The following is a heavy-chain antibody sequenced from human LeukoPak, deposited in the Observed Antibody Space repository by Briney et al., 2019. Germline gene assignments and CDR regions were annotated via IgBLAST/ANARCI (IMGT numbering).Heavy chain of an antibody. J-gene: IGHJ3*02. V-gene: IGHV3-21*01. D-gene: IGHD3-10*01. Sequence: GGSLRLSCAASGFTFSSYIMNWVRQAPGKGLEWVSSISSSSSYIYYADSVKGRFTISRDNAKNSLYLQMNSLRAEDTAVYYCAREALGAGSGSYYNAAFDIWGQGTMVTVSS. CDR1: GFTFSSYI. CDR2: ISSSSSYI. CDR3: AREALGAGSGSYYNAAFDI.